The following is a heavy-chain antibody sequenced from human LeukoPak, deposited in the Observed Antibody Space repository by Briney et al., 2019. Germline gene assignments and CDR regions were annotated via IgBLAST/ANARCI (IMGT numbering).Heavy chain of an antibody. V-gene: IGHV7-4-1*02. CDR3: ARDRADHDFWSVGNYYYYGMDV. CDR1: GYTFTTYA. CDR2: INTNTGNP. D-gene: IGHD3-3*01. J-gene: IGHJ6*02. Sequence: APVKVSCKASGYTFTTYAMNWVRQAPGQGLEWMGWINTNTGNPTYAQGFTGRFVFSLDTSVSTAYLQISSLKAEDTAVYYCARDRADHDFWSVGNYYYYGMDVWGQGTTVTVSS.